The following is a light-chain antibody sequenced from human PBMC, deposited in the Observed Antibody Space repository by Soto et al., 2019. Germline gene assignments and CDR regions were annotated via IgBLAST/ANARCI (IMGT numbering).Light chain of an antibody. Sequence: EIGLTQSPGTLSLSPGERATLSCRASQSVSSSYLAWYQHKPGQAPRLLIYGASSRATGIPDRFSGSGSGTDFTLTISRLEPEDFAVYYCQQYGSSSWTFGQGTKVHVK. CDR1: QSVSSSY. CDR3: QQYGSSSWT. V-gene: IGKV3-20*01. CDR2: GAS. J-gene: IGKJ1*01.